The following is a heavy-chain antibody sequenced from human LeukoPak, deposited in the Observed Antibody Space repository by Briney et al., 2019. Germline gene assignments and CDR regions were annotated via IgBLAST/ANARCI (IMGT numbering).Heavy chain of an antibody. J-gene: IGHJ4*02. CDR1: GYSSTSYW. CDR2: IDPSDSYT. CDR3: AIPTEGYFDWLPDY. V-gene: IGHV5-10-1*01. D-gene: IGHD3-9*01. Sequence: GESLKIPCKGSGYSSTSYWISWVRQMPGKGLEWLGRIDPSDSYTNYSPSCQGHVTISADKSISTAYLQWSSLKASDTAMYYCAIPTEGYFDWLPDYWGQGTLVTVSS.